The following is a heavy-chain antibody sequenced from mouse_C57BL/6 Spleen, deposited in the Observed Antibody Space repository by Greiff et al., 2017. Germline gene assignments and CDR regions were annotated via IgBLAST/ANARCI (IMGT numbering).Heavy chain of an antibody. D-gene: IGHD1-1*01. CDR2: ISDGGSYT. CDR1: GFTFSSYA. J-gene: IGHJ1*03. V-gene: IGHV5-4*01. Sequence: EVMLVESGGGLVKPGGSLKLSCAASGFTFSSYAMSWVRQTPEKRLEWVATISDGGSYTYYPDNVKGRFTISRDNAKNTLYLQMSHLKSEDTAMYYCARDYYGSSYWYFDVWGTGTTVTVSS. CDR3: ARDYYGSSYWYFDV.